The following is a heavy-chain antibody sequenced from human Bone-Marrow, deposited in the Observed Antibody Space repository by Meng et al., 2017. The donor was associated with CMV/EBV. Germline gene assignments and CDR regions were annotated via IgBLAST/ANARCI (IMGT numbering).Heavy chain of an antibody. Sequence: SVKVSCKASGGTFSSYAISWVRQAPGQGREWMGGIIPIFGTANYAQKFQGRVTITTDKSKSTAYMELSSLRSDDTAVFYCARMPIAARPSWGQGTLVTVSS. CDR1: GGTFSSYA. CDR2: IIPIFGTA. J-gene: IGHJ5*02. CDR3: ARMPIAARPS. V-gene: IGHV1-69*05. D-gene: IGHD6-6*01.